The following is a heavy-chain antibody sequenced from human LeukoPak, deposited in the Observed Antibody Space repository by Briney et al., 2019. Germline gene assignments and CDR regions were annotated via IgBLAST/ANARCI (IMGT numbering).Heavy chain of an antibody. CDR3: ARGEGLLWFGELPDY. J-gene: IGHJ4*02. D-gene: IGHD3-10*01. CDR1: GYTFTSYY. CDR2: INPSGGST. V-gene: IGHV1-46*01. Sequence: ASVKVSCKASGYTFTSYYMHWVRQAPGQGLEWMGIINPSGGSTSYAQEFQGRVTMTRDTSTSTVYMELSSLRSEDTAVYYCARGEGLLWFGELPDYWGQGTLVTVSS.